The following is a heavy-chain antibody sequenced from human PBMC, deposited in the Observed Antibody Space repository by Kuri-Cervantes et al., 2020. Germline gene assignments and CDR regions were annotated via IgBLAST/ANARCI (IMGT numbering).Heavy chain of an antibody. J-gene: IGHJ4*02. CDR1: GFTFSSYA. CDR2: ISYDGSNK. V-gene: IGHV3-30-3*01. D-gene: IGHD4-11*01. CDR3: ARESKGYYFDY. Sequence: GESLKISCAASGFTFSSYAMHWVRQAPGKGLEWVAVISYDGSNKYYADSVKGRFTISRDNSKNTLYLQMNSLRAEDTAVYYCARESKGYYFDYWGQGTLVTVSS.